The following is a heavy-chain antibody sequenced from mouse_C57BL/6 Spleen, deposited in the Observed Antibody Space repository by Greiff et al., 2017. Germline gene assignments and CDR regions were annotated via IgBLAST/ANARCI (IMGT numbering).Heavy chain of an antibody. V-gene: IGHV1-59*01. CDR3: ARWDTTVVAPFDY. CDR1: GYTFTSYW. Sequence: VQLQQPGAELVRPGTSVTLSCKASGYTFTSYWMHWVKQRPGQGLEWIGVIDPSDSYTNYNPKFKGKATLTVDTASSTAYMQLRSLTSEHSAVYYCARWDTTVVAPFDYWGQGTTLTVSS. D-gene: IGHD1-1*01. J-gene: IGHJ2*01. CDR2: IDPSDSYT.